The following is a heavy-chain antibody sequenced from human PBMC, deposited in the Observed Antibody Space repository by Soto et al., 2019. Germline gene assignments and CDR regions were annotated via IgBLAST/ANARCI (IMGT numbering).Heavy chain of an antibody. J-gene: IGHJ3*02. CDR1: GFTFSSYG. Sequence: QVQLVESGGGVVQPGRSLRLSCAASGFTFSSYGMHWVRQAPGKGLEWVAVIWYDGSNKYYADSVKGRFTISRDNSKNTLYLQMNSLRAEDTAVYYCARYGSGYAFDIWGQRTMVTVSS. V-gene: IGHV3-33*01. CDR3: ARYGSGYAFDI. D-gene: IGHD6-19*01. CDR2: IWYDGSNK.